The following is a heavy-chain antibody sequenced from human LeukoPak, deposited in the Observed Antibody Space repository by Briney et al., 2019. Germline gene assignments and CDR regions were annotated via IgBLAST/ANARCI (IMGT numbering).Heavy chain of an antibody. Sequence: SETLSLTCTVSGYSISSGYYWGWIRQPPGKGLEWIGNIYHSGSTYYNPSLKSRVTISVDTSKNQFSLKLTSVAAADTAVYYCARGSAFDYWGQGTLVTVSS. V-gene: IGHV4-38-2*02. CDR1: GYSISSGYY. CDR2: IYHSGST. CDR3: ARGSAFDY. J-gene: IGHJ4*02.